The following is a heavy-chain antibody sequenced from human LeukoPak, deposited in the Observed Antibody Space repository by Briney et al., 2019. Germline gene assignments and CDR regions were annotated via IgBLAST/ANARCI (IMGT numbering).Heavy chain of an antibody. CDR3: ATSMGGGNIDY. J-gene: IGHJ4*02. CDR1: GFALKSYS. CDR2: ITATGSRT. D-gene: IGHD3-16*01. Sequence: GGSLRLSCAGSGFALKSYSLTWVRQAPGKGLEWVSGITATGSRTYYADSVKGRFTISRDSSKNTLYLQLNSLRVDDTAVYYCATSMGGGNIDYWGQGTLVTVSS. V-gene: IGHV3-23*01.